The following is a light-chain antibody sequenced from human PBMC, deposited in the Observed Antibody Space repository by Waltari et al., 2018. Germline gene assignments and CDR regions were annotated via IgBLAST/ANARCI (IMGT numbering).Light chain of an antibody. CDR3: CSYAGSGSSVV. Sequence: QSALTQPASVSGSPGQSITISCTGTSSDVGNYNLVPWYQQHPGKAPKLIIYEVSQRPSGVSNRFSGSKSGTTASLTISGLQAEDEADFYCCSYAGSGSSVVFGGGTKLTVL. CDR2: EVS. J-gene: IGLJ2*01. CDR1: SSDVGNYNL. V-gene: IGLV2-23*02.